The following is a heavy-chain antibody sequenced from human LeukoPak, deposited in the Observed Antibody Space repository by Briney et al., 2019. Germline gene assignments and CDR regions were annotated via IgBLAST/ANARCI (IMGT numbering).Heavy chain of an antibody. V-gene: IGHV4-59*08. CDR3: ARTLVVATAYYFDY. CDR1: GGSISSYY. Sequence: SETLSLTCTVSGGSISSYYWSWIREPPGKGLEWIGYIYYSGSNNYNPSLKSRVTISVDTSKNEFSWKLSCVTAADTAVYYCARTLVVATAYYFDYWGQGTLVTVSS. J-gene: IGHJ4*02. D-gene: IGHD2-21*02. CDR2: IYYSGSN.